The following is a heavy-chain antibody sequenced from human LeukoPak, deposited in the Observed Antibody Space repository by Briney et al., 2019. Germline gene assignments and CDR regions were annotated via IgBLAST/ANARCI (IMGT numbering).Heavy chain of an antibody. V-gene: IGHV1-24*01. CDR2: FDPEDGET. CDR1: GYTLTELS. Sequence: GASVKVSCKVSGYTLTELSMHWVRQAPGKGLEWMGGFDPEDGETIYAQKFQGRVTITRDTSASTAYMELSSLRSEDTAVYYCARQDTYYYDSSGERGAFDIWGQGTMVTVSS. J-gene: IGHJ3*02. CDR3: ARQDTYYYDSSGERGAFDI. D-gene: IGHD3-22*01.